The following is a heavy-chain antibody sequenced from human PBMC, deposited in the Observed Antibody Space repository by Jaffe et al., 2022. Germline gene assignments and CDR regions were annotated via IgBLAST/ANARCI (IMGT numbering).Heavy chain of an antibody. J-gene: IGHJ3*02. CDR3: ASPTPLGIAVAGTRSFDAFDI. V-gene: IGHV4-39*01. CDR2: IYYSGST. Sequence: QLQLQESGPGLVKPSETLSLTCTVSGGSISSSSYYWGWIRQPPGKGLEWIGSIYYSGSTYYNPSLKSRVTISVDTSKNQFSLKLSSVTAADTAVYYCASPTPLGIAVAGTRSFDAFDIWGQGTMVTVSS. CDR1: GGSISSSSYY. D-gene: IGHD6-19*01.